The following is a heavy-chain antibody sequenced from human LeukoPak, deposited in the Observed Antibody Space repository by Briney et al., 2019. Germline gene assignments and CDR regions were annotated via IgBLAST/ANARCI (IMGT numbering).Heavy chain of an antibody. V-gene: IGHV4-38-2*02. CDR1: GYSISSGYY. D-gene: IGHD3-22*01. J-gene: IGHJ6*04. Sequence: SETLSLTCTVSGYSISSGYYWGWIRQPPGKGLEWIGSIYHSGSTYYNPSLKSRVTISVDTSKNQFSLKLSSVTAADTAVYYCARDWAYYYHSSGWDVWGKGTTVTVSS. CDR3: ARDWAYYYHSSGWDV. CDR2: IYHSGST.